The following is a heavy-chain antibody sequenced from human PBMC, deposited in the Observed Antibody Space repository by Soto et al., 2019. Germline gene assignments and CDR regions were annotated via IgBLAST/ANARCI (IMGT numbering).Heavy chain of an antibody. J-gene: IGHJ6*02. CDR3: ARKKSYCSSTSCRNGMDV. CDR1: GYSFTSYW. V-gene: IGHV5-10-1*01. D-gene: IGHD2-2*01. Sequence: GESLKISCKGSGYSFTSYWISWVRQMPGKGLEWMGRIDPSDSYTNYSPSFQGHVTISADKSISTAYLQWSSLRASDTAMYYCARKKSYCSSTSCRNGMDVWGQGTTVTVSS. CDR2: IDPSDSYT.